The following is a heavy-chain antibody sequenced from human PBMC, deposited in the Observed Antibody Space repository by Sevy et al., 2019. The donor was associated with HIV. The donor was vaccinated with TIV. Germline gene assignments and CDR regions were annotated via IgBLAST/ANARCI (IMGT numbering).Heavy chain of an antibody. CDR1: GGSINSDH. J-gene: IGHJ3*02. CDR3: ARRNDFDI. CDR2: VYYTGGT. V-gene: IGHV4-59*08. Sequence: SETLSLTCTVSGGSINSDHWNWIRQPPGKGLEWIGYVYYTGGTNYNPSLKNRVTISVDRTKNHCSLKLTSVTAADTAVYYCARRNDFDIWGQGTMVTVSS.